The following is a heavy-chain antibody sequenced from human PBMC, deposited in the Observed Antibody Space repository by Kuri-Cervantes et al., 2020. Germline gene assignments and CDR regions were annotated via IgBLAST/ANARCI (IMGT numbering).Heavy chain of an antibody. J-gene: IGHJ4*02. D-gene: IGHD6-19*01. Sequence: GESLKISCAASGFRFSNYGMHWVRQAPGKGLEWVAAISYDGTNKDYADSVKGRFTISRDNSKKTVYMQMNSLRAEDTAVYYCAGKAVAGAIYRWGQGTLVTVSS. CDR1: GFRFSNYG. V-gene: IGHV3-30*19. CDR3: AGKAVAGAIYR. CDR2: ISYDGTNK.